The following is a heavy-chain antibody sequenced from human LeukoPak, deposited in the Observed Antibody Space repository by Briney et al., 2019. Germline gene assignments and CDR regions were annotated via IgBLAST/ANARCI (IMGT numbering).Heavy chain of an antibody. CDR3: ARGGYCSSTSCYRYFDY. V-gene: IGHV3-11*01. J-gene: IGHJ4*02. D-gene: IGHD2-2*01. Sequence: GGSLRLSCAASGFTFSDYYMSWIRQAPGKRLEWVSYISSSGSTTDYADSVKGRFTISRDNAKNSLYLQMNSLRAEDTAVYYCARGGYCSSTSCYRYFDYWGQGTLVTVSS. CDR1: GFTFSDYY. CDR2: ISSSGSTT.